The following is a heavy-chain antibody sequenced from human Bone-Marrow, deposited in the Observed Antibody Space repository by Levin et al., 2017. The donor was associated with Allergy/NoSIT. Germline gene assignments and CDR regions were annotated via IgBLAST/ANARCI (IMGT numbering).Heavy chain of an antibody. CDR2: IYHSGST. Sequence: SETLSLTCTVSGGSVSSGSYYCSWIRQPPGTGLEWIAYIYHSGSTKYNPSLKSRVTISLDTSRNQFSLRLTSLTAADTAVYYCARGSYFGGLSFDCWGKGTLVTVSS. D-gene: IGHD4-23*01. V-gene: IGHV4-61*01. CDR1: GGSVSSGSYY. J-gene: IGHJ4*02. CDR3: ARGSYFGGLSFDC.